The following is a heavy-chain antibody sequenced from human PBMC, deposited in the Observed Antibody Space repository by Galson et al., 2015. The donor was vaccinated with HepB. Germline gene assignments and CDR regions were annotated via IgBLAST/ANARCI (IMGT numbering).Heavy chain of an antibody. D-gene: IGHD4-17*01. V-gene: IGHV3-7*01. Sequence: SLRLSCAASGFTFSSYWMSWVRQAPGKGLEWVANIKQDGSEKYYVDSVKGRFTISRDNAKNSLYLQMNSLRAEDVAVYYCARPPTVTTFDAFDIRGQGTMVTVSS. CDR2: IKQDGSEK. CDR1: GFTFSSYW. CDR3: ARPPTVTTFDAFDI. J-gene: IGHJ3*02.